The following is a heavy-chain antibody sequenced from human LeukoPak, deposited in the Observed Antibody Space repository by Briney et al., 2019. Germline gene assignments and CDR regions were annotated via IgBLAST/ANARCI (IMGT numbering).Heavy chain of an antibody. J-gene: IGHJ4*02. CDR1: GGSFSSYA. CDR2: IIPIFGTA. Sequence: GASVKVSCKASGGSFSSYAISWVRQAPGQGLEWMGGIIPIFGTANYAQKFQGRVTITADESTSTAYVELSSLRSEDTAVYYCARSSGVVVKYWGQGTLVTVSS. D-gene: IGHD3-3*01. CDR3: ARSSGVVVKY. V-gene: IGHV1-69*13.